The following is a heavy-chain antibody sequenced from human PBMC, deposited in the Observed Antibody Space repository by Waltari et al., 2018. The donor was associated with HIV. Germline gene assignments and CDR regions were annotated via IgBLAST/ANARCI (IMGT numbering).Heavy chain of an antibody. D-gene: IGHD2-21*02. CDR2: MKPNSKKT. CDR3: ARTFNGDLDY. Sequence: QVQLVQSGAEVKKHGASVQVSCKASGYTFTSFDINWVRKATGQGLEWMGWMKPNSKKTGFAQKFQGRISMTRNTSIGTAYMELSSLRSLDTAVYYCARTFNGDLDYWGQGTLVTVS. V-gene: IGHV1-8*01. J-gene: IGHJ4*02. CDR1: GYTFTSFD.